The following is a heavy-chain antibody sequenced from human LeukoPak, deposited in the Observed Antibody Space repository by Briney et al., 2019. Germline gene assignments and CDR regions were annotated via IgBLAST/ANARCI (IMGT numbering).Heavy chain of an antibody. CDR2: IYYSGTT. CDR1: DGSINYYC. J-gene: IGHJ3*01. CDR3: ARDPQGYSYRPFAFDL. Sequence: SETLSLTCTVSDGSINYYCWTWIRQPAGKGLEWIGSIYYSGTTNYNPSLKSRVTMSVDTSKNQFSLNLTSVTAADTAVYYCARDPQGYSYRPFAFDLWGQGTVVTVSS. D-gene: IGHD5-18*01. V-gene: IGHV4-4*07.